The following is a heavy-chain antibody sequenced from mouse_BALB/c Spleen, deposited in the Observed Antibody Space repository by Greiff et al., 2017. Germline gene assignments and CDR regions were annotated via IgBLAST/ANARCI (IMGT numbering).Heavy chain of an antibody. CDR3: ARVYRYDGFDY. V-gene: IGHV3-6*02. Sequence: EVQLQESGPGLVKPSQSLSLTCSVTGYSITSGYYWNWIRQFPGNKLEWMGYISYDGSNNYNPSLKNRISITRDTSKNQFFLKLNSVTTEDTATYYCARVYRYDGFDYWGQGTTLTVSS. CDR2: ISYDGSN. D-gene: IGHD2-14*01. CDR1: GYSITSGYY. J-gene: IGHJ2*01.